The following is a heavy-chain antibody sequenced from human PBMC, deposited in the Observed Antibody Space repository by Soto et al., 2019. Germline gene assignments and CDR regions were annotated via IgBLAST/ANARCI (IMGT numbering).Heavy chain of an antibody. J-gene: IGHJ4*02. CDR1: GFNFDNYG. CDR3: AKDRVGGTFYTPLGF. Sequence: GGSLRLSCQASGFNFDNYGTHWVRQAPGKGLEWVAVITYDGSFQYYADSVKGRFTISRDNSKNTLSLHLNTLKPEDTAVYHCAKDRVGGTFYTPLGFWGQGTLVTVS. CDR2: ITYDGSFQ. V-gene: IGHV3-30*18. D-gene: IGHD1-7*01.